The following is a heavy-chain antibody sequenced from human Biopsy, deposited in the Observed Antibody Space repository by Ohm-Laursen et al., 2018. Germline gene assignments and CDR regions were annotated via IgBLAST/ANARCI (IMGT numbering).Heavy chain of an antibody. D-gene: IGHD6-19*01. Sequence: GASVKVSCNASGYSFTSYYMHWVRQAPGQGLEWMGMINPSGSTTSYPQIFKGRVTMTRDTSKSTVYMELSSLRSADTAVYLCARNTGWYGDLYYFDYWGQGTLVTVSS. CDR1: GYSFTSYY. J-gene: IGHJ4*02. V-gene: IGHV1-46*01. CDR3: ARNTGWYGDLYYFDY. CDR2: INPSGSTT.